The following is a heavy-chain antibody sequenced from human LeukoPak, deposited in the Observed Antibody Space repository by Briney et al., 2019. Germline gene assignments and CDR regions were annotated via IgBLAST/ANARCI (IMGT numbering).Heavy chain of an antibody. D-gene: IGHD1-26*01. J-gene: IGHJ4*02. CDR2: IYPGDSDT. Sequence: GESLKISCKGSGYSFTSYWIGWVRQMPGKGLEWMGIIYPGDSDTRYSPSFQGQVTISSDKSISTAYLQWSSLKASDTAMYNCTRLHLPGIVGAFDYWGQGALVTVSS. CDR1: GYSFTSYW. V-gene: IGHV5-51*01. CDR3: TRLHLPGIVGAFDY.